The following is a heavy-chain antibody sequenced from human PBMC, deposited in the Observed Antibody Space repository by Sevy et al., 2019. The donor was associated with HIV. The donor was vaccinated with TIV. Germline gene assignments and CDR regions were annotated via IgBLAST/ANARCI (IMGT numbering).Heavy chain of an antibody. D-gene: IGHD7-27*01. CDR3: AKTLGAIASPFDY. CDR2: ISNSGDRT. J-gene: IGHJ4*02. CDR1: GFIFSGYG. Sequence: GGSLRLSCAASGFIFSGYGMSWVRQAPGQGLEWVSVISNSGDRTYYADSVKGRFTISRDNSKNTLYLQMISLRAEDTAVYYCAKTLGAIASPFDYRGQGTLVTVSS. V-gene: IGHV3-23*01.